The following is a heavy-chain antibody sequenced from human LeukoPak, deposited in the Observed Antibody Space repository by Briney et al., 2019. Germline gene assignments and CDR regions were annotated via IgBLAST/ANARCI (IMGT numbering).Heavy chain of an antibody. CDR1: GFTFSSYA. V-gene: IGHV3-7*01. D-gene: IGHD3/OR15-3a*01. CDR2: IKQDGSEK. Sequence: PGGSLRLSCAASGFTFSSYAMSWVRQAPGKGLEWVANIKQDGSEKNYVDSVKGRFTISRDNAKNSLFLQMNSLRAEDTAVYYCAGGTGWLIDYWGQGTLVTVSS. CDR3: AGGTGWLIDY. J-gene: IGHJ4*02.